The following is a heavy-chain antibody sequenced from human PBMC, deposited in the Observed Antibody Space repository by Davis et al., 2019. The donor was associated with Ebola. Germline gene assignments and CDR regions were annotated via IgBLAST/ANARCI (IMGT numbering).Heavy chain of an antibody. Sequence: GESLKISCAASGFTFSSYSMNWVRQAPGKGLEWVSSISSSSSYIYYADSVKGRFTISRDNSKNTLYLQMNSLRAEDTAVYYCALADDGDYVGLNVYWGQGTLVTVSS. CDR1: GFTFSSYS. V-gene: IGHV3-21*04. CDR2: ISSSSSYI. CDR3: ALADDGDYVGLNVY. J-gene: IGHJ4*02. D-gene: IGHD4-17*01.